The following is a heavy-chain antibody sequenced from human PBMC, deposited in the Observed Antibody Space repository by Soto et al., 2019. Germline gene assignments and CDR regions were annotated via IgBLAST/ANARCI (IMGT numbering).Heavy chain of an antibody. CDR3: AKGSAAFPS. Sequence: PGGSLRLSCAASGFTFSSYAMTWVRQAPGKGLEWVSAISVSGGSTYYAESVKGRFTISRDNSKNTVFLQMNSLRAEDTAVYYCAKGSAAFPSWGQGTLVTVSS. CDR2: ISVSGGST. J-gene: IGHJ5*02. V-gene: IGHV3-23*01. CDR1: GFTFSSYA. D-gene: IGHD3-16*01.